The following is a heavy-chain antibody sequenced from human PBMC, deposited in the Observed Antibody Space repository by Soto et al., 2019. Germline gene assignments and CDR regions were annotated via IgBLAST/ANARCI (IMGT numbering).Heavy chain of an antibody. J-gene: IGHJ6*02. D-gene: IGHD3-10*01. CDR2: IYYSGST. CDR3: ARQNYYGSGSYTADYYYYGMDV. Sequence: SETLSLTCTVSGGSISSSSYYWGWIRQPPGKGLEWIGSIYYSGSTYYNPSLKSRVTISVDTSKNQFSLKLSSVTAADTAVYYCARQNYYGSGSYTADYYYYGMDVWGQGTTVTVSS. V-gene: IGHV4-39*01. CDR1: GGSISSSSYY.